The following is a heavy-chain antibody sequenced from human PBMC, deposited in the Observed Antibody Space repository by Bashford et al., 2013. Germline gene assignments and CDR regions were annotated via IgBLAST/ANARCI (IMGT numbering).Heavy chain of an antibody. V-gene: IGHV3-7*01. J-gene: IGHJ4*02. D-gene: IGHD3-16*01. CDR2: INKDGTEM. CDR3: ASGGHIDY. Sequence: GGSLRLSCAASGFIFSNYWMSWVRQAPGKGLEWVANINKDGTEMYFVDSVRGRFTISRDNGKNSLYLQMDGLRGEDTAVYYCASGGHIDYCGQGTLVTVSS. CDR1: GFIFSNYW.